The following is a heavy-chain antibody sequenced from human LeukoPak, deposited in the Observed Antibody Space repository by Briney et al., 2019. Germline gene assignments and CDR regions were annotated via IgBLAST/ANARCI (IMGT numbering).Heavy chain of an antibody. CDR3: ASSASGYSGYDLDYYYYGMDV. CDR2: INPNSGGT. J-gene: IGHJ6*02. Sequence: ASVKVSCKASGYTFTGYYMHRVRQAPGQGLEWMGWINPNSGGTNYAQKFQGRVTMTRDTSISTAYMELSRLRSDDTAVYYCASSASGYSGYDLDYYYYGMDVWGQGTTVTVSS. V-gene: IGHV1-2*02. D-gene: IGHD5-12*01. CDR1: GYTFTGYY.